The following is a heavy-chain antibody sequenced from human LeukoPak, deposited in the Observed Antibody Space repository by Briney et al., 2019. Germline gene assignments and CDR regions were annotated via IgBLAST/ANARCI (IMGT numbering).Heavy chain of an antibody. CDR3: ARESAAVVFDY. J-gene: IGHJ4*02. CDR1: GGSISSYY. V-gene: IGHV4-59*01. D-gene: IGHD6-13*01. Sequence: SETLSLTCTVSGGSISSYYWSWIRQPPGKGLEWIGYIYYSGSTNYNPSLKSRVTISVDTSKNQFSLKLSSVTAADTAVYYCARESAAVVFDYWGQGTLVTVSS. CDR2: IYYSGST.